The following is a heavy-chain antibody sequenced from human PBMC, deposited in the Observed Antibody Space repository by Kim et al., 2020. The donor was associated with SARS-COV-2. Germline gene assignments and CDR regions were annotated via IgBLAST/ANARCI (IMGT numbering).Heavy chain of an antibody. V-gene: IGHV3-33*01. J-gene: IGHJ3*02. CDR3: ARVVGGYYPDAFDI. CDR1: GFTFSSFG. Sequence: GGSLRLSCAASGFTFSSFGMHWVRQAPGKGLEWVALMWYDGINNYFADSVKGRFTISRDNTMNTVYLQMNSLRAEDTAVYYCARVVGGYYPDAFDIWGQGTMLTVPS. D-gene: IGHD3-3*01. CDR2: MWYDGINN.